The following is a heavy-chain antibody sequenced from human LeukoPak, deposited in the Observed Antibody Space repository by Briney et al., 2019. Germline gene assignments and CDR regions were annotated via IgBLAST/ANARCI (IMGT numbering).Heavy chain of an antibody. Sequence: PGRSLRLSCAASGFTFSSYGMHWVRQAPGKGLEWVAVIWHEGSNKYYADSVKGRFTISRDNSKNTLYLQMNSLRAEDTAVYYCARHSYDIAGMDVWGQGTTVTVSS. CDR3: ARHSYDIAGMDV. J-gene: IGHJ6*02. CDR1: GFTFSSYG. D-gene: IGHD3-9*01. V-gene: IGHV3-33*01. CDR2: IWHEGSNK.